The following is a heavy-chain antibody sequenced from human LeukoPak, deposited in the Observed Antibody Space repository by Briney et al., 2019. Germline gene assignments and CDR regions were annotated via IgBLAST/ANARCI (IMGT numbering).Heavy chain of an antibody. V-gene: IGHV4-59*01. Sequence: SETLSLTCTVSGGSFSTNIWSWIRQPPGKGLEWIGFIFYSGTTNYNPSLKSRVTISVDTSKNQFSLKLSSVTAADTAVYYCARGGWNKFDYWGQGTLVTVSS. CDR1: GGSFSTNI. D-gene: IGHD3-22*01. J-gene: IGHJ4*02. CDR2: IFYSGTT. CDR3: ARGGWNKFDY.